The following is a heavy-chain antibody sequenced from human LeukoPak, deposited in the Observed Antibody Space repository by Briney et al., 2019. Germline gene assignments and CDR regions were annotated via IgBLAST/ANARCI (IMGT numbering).Heavy chain of an antibody. Sequence: KTLSLTCTVSGGSISSYYWSWIRQPAGKGLEWIGRIYTSGSTNYNPSLKSRVTMSVDTSKNQFSLKLSSVTAADTAVYYCARDYDSSGYYSRGHNWFDPWGQGTLVTVSS. CDR1: GGSISSYY. D-gene: IGHD3-22*01. CDR2: IYTSGST. CDR3: ARDYDSSGYYSRGHNWFDP. V-gene: IGHV4-4*07. J-gene: IGHJ5*02.